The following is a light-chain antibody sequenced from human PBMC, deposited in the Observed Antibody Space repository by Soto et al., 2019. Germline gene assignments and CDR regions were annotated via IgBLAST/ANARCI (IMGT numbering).Light chain of an antibody. CDR1: SSNIGNNY. Sequence: QAVVTQPPSVSAAPGQKVTISCSGSSSNIGNNYVSWYQQLPGTAPKLLIYENNKRPSGIPDRFSGSKSGTSATLGITGLQTGDEADYYCGTWDSSLSPVVFGGGTKVTVL. V-gene: IGLV1-51*02. CDR3: GTWDSSLSPVV. J-gene: IGLJ2*01. CDR2: ENN.